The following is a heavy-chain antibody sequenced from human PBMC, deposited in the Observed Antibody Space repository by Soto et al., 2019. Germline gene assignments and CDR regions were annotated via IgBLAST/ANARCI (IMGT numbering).Heavy chain of an antibody. J-gene: IGHJ4*02. Sequence: GGYLRLSCAVSGFTFNIYGLHWVRQAPDTGLEWVALISYDGSNQYYADSVKGRFTISRDNSKNTLFLQMNSLRADDTAVYYCAKDQASGQGSFDSWGQGTLVTVSS. CDR3: AKDQASGQGSFDS. CDR2: ISYDGSNQ. CDR1: GFTFNIYG. V-gene: IGHV3-30*18.